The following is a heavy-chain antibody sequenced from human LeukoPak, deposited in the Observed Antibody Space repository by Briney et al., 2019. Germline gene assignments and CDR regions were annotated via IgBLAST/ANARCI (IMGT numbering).Heavy chain of an antibody. Sequence: GGSLRLSCAASGFTFDDYGMSWVRQPPGKGLEWVSAINWNGDSTGYRESVKGRFTISRDNAKNALFLQMNSLRAEDTALYYCATDCARELPHYGGQGTLVTVSS. CDR1: GFTFDDYG. D-gene: IGHD1-26*01. J-gene: IGHJ4*02. V-gene: IGHV3-20*04. CDR3: ATDCARELPHY. CDR2: INWNGDST.